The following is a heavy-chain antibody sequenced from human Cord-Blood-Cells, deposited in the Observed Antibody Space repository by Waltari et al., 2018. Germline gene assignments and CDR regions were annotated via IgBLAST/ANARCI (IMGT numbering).Heavy chain of an antibody. J-gene: IGHJ4*02. V-gene: IGHV1-3*01. D-gene: IGHD3-10*01. CDR2: INAGNGNT. CDR3: ARAELLSSPFDY. CDR1: GYTFTSYA. Sequence: QVQLVQSGAAVKKPGASVKVSCKASGYTFTSYALHWVRLAPGQRLEWMGWINAGNGNTKYSQKFQGRVTITRDTSASTAYMELSSLRSEDTAVYYCARAELLSSPFDYWGQGTLVTVSS.